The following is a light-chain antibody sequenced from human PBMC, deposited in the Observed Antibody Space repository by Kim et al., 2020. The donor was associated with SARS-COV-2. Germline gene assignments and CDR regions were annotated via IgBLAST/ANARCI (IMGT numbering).Light chain of an antibody. CDR3: SSYTNSDSWV. CDR1: SSDIGCYIF. Sequence: GASLTISCTRTSSDIGCYIFVSWYQQHPGKAPKLLIYDVTQRPSGVSNRFSGSKSGNTASLTISGLQAEDESDYYCSSYTNSDSWVFGGGTQLTVL. CDR2: DVT. J-gene: IGLJ3*02. V-gene: IGLV2-14*04.